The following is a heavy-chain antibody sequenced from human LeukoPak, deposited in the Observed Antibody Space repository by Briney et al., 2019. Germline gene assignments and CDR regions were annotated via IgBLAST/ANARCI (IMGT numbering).Heavy chain of an antibody. CDR3: ASRAGATRGYYFDY. CDR2: ISSSSSTI. D-gene: IGHD1-26*01. Sequence: GGSLRLSCAASGFTFSSYSMNWVRQAPGKGLEWVSYISSSSSTIYYADSVKGRFTISRDNAKNSLYLQMNSLRDEDTAVYYCASRAGATRGYYFDYWGQGTLVTVSS. CDR1: GFTFSSYS. V-gene: IGHV3-48*02. J-gene: IGHJ4*02.